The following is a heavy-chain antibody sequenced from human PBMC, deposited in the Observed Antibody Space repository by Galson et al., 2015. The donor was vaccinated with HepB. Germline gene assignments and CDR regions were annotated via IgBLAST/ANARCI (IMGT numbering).Heavy chain of an antibody. CDR2: ISDDGVRT. D-gene: IGHD3-10*01. V-gene: IGHV3-30*09. CDR1: GFTFGRFP. CDR3: ARGETNTMVRGGDFDY. Sequence: SLRPSCAASGFTFGRFPMHWVRQAPGKGLEWVAVISDDGVRTHYPDSVKARFAISRDNTKNTLYLQMNSLRAEDTALYYRARGETNTMVRGGDFDYWGQGTLVTVSS. J-gene: IGHJ4*02.